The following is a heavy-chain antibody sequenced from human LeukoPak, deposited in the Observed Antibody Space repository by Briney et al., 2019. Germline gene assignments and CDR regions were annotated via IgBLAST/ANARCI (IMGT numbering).Heavy chain of an antibody. CDR1: GNTFTGYY. D-gene: IGHD2-8*01. Sequence: ASVKVSCKASGNTFTGYYMHWVRQAPGQGLEWMGWINPNSGDTNYAQKFQGRVTMTRDTTISTAYMELSRLRSDDTAVFYCATLMAHLDYWGQGTLVTVSS. CDR3: ATLMAHLDY. J-gene: IGHJ4*02. V-gene: IGHV1-2*02. CDR2: INPNSGDT.